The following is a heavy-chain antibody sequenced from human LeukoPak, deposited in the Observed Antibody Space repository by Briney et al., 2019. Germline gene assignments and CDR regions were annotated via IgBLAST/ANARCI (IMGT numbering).Heavy chain of an antibody. CDR3: ARLSVDTAMVAALDI. CDR2: INPNSGGT. CDR1: GYTFTGYY. D-gene: IGHD5-18*01. V-gene: IGHV1-2*06. Sequence: ASVKVSCKASGYTFTGYYMHWVRQAPGQGLEWMGRINPNSGGTNYAQKFQGRVTMTRDTSISTAYMELSRLRSDDTAVYYCARLSVDTAMVAALDIWGQGTMVTVSS. J-gene: IGHJ3*02.